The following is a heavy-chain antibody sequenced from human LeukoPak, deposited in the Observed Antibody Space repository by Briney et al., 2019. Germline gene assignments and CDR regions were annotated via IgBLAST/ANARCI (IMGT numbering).Heavy chain of an antibody. Sequence: FLRLSCAASGFTFDDYAMHWVRQAPGKGLEWASGISWISGSIGYADSVKGRFTISRENAKNSLYLQMNSLRAEDTALYYCAKDRGFRSIAAAGYDYWGQGTLVTVSS. J-gene: IGHJ4*02. CDR3: AKDRGFRSIAAAGYDY. D-gene: IGHD6-13*01. CDR2: ISWISGSI. CDR1: GFTFDDYA. V-gene: IGHV3-9*01.